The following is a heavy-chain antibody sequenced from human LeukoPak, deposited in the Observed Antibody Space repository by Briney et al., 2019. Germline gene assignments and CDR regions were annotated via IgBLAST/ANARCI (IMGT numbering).Heavy chain of an antibody. V-gene: IGHV4-59*01. D-gene: IGHD3-9*01. CDR3: ARGQNILTGIDY. CDR2: IYYSGST. CDR1: GGSISSYY. Sequence: PSETLSLTCTVSGGSISSYYWSWIRQPPGKGLEWIGYIYYSGSTNYNPSLKSRVTISVDTSKNQFSLKLSSVTAADTAVSYCARGQNILTGIDYWGQGTLVTVSS. J-gene: IGHJ4*02.